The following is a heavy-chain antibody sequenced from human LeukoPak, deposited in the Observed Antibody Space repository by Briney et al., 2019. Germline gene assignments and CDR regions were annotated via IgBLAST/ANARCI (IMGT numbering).Heavy chain of an antibody. D-gene: IGHD4-23*01. CDR2: ITSSSGTI. J-gene: IGHJ4*02. CDR3: ARVTTGKGGNADY. Sequence: GGSLRLSCAASGFTFSSYSMNWVRQAPGKGLEWVSYITSSSGTIYYADSVKGRFTISRDNAKNSLYLQMNSLRDEDTAVYYCARVTTGKGGNADYWGQGTLVTVSS. V-gene: IGHV3-48*02. CDR1: GFTFSSYS.